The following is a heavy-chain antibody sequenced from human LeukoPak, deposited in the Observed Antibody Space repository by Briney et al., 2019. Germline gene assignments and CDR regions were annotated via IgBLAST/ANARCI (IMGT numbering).Heavy chain of an antibody. CDR1: GGSISSGGYY. J-gene: IGHJ4*02. D-gene: IGHD3-10*01. V-gene: IGHV4-31*03. CDR3: ARTDQKRISGSASYYRGRPVDY. Sequence: SETLSLTCTVSGGSISSGGYYWSWIRQHPGKGLEWIGYIYYSGSTYYNPSLKSRVTISVDTSKNQFSLNLNSVTAADTAVYYCARTDQKRISGSASYYRGRPVDYWGQGTLVTVSS. CDR2: IYYSGST.